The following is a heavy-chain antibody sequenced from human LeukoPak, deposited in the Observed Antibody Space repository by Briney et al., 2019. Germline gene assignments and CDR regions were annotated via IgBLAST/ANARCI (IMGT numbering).Heavy chain of an antibody. V-gene: IGHV1-69*04. CDR2: IIPILGIA. D-gene: IGHD6-13*01. J-gene: IGHJ4*02. CDR3: ARGLAAGMYYFDY. CDR1: GGTFISYA. Sequence: SVTVSFKASGGTFISYAISWVRQAPGQGLEWMGRIIPILGIANYAQKFQGRVTITADKSTSTAYMELSSLRSEDTAVYYCARGLAAGMYYFDYWGQGTLVTVSS.